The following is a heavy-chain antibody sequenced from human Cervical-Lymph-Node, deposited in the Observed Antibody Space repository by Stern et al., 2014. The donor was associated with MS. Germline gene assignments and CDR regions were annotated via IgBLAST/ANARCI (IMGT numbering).Heavy chain of an antibody. CDR1: GGSLSSSSYY. Sequence: QLQLQEAGPGLVKPSETLSLTCAVSGGSLSSSSYYWVWIRQPPGKGLEWIATIYFVVSTYDTPSLKRLVTISLDTAKHQFSLRLTSVTAADTAVYYCASGVRGVTPSFDYWCQGSLVTVSS. CDR3: ASGVRGVTPSFDY. V-gene: IGHV4-39*01. J-gene: IGHJ4*02. CDR2: IYFVVST. D-gene: IGHD3-10*01.